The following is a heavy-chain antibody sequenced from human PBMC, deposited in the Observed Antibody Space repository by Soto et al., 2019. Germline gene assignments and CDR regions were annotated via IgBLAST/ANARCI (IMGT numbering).Heavy chain of an antibody. Sequence: SVKVSCKASGGTFSSYAISWVRQAPGQGLEWMGGIIPIFGTANYAQKFQGRVTITADESTSTAYMELSSLGSEDTAVYYCARVGPYSYASVDYWGQGTLVTVSS. CDR3: ARVGPYSYASVDY. D-gene: IGHD5-18*01. J-gene: IGHJ4*02. CDR2: IIPIFGTA. CDR1: GGTFSSYA. V-gene: IGHV1-69*13.